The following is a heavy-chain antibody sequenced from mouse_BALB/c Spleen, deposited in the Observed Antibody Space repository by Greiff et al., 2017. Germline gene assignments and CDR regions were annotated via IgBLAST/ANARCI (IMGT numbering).Heavy chain of an antibody. D-gene: IGHD2-3*01. CDR2: INPSSGYT. CDR1: GYTFTSYT. V-gene: IGHV1-4*01. Sequence: VKLQESGAELARPGASVKMSCKASGYTFTSYTMHWVKQRPGQGLEWIGYINPSSGYTNYNQKFKDKATLTADKSSSTAYMQLSSLTSEDSAVYYCARWLLSYWYFDVWGAGTTVTVSS. CDR3: ARWLLSYWYFDV. J-gene: IGHJ1*01.